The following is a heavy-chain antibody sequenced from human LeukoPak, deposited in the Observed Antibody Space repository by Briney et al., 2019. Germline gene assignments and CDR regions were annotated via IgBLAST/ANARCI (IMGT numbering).Heavy chain of an antibody. CDR3: ALIRGVAGTDYFDY. CDR2: ISAYNGNT. Sequence: ASVKVSCKASGYTFTSYGISWVRQAPGQGLEWMGWISAYNGNTNYAQKLQGRVTMTTDTSTSTAYMELRSLRSDDTAVYYCALIRGVAGTDYFDYWGQGTLVTVSS. V-gene: IGHV1-18*01. D-gene: IGHD6-19*01. J-gene: IGHJ4*02. CDR1: GYTFTSYG.